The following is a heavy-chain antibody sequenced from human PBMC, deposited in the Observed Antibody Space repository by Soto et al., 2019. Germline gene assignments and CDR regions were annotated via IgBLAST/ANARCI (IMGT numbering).Heavy chain of an antibody. Sequence: SETLSLTRTVSGGSISSSSYYWGWIRQPPGKWLEWIWSIYYSGSTYYNPSLKSRVTISVDTSKNQFSLKLSSVTASDTSVYYCASPKIAFYNWFDPWGQGTLVTVSS. CDR1: GGSISSSSYY. V-gene: IGHV4-39*01. D-gene: IGHD3-3*02. CDR3: ASPKIAFYNWFDP. CDR2: IYYSGST. J-gene: IGHJ5*02.